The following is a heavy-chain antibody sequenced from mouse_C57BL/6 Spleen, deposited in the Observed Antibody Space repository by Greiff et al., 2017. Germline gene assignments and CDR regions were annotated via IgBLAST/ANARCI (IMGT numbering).Heavy chain of an antibody. CDR3: ARGGGSPWYFDV. Sequence: QGQLKKAGAERGKKGAVVKMSCKASGYTFTSYWITWVKQRPGQGLEWIGDIYPGSGSTNYNEKFTSKATLTVDTSSSTAYMQLSSLTSEDSAVYYCARGGGSPWYFDVWGTGTTVTVSS. V-gene: IGHV1-55*01. D-gene: IGHD1-1*01. J-gene: IGHJ1*03. CDR1: GYTFTSYW. CDR2: IYPGSGST.